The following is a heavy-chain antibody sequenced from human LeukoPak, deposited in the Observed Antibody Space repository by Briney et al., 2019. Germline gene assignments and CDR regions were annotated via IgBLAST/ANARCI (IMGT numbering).Heavy chain of an antibody. J-gene: IGHJ6*03. Sequence: ASVKVSCKASGYTFTGYYMHWVRQAPGQGLEWMGRINPNSGGTNYAQKFQGRVTMTRDTSISTAYMELSRLRSDDTAVYYCARGADTNYYYFYYMDVWGKGTTVTVSS. D-gene: IGHD1-26*01. V-gene: IGHV1-2*06. CDR1: GYTFTGYY. CDR3: ARGADTNYYYFYYMDV. CDR2: INPNSGGT.